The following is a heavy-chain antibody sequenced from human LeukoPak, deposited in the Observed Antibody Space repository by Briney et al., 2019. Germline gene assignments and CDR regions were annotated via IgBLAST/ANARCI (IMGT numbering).Heavy chain of an antibody. CDR2: IWYDGSNK. J-gene: IGHJ4*02. Sequence: PGGSLRLSCAASGFTFSSYGMHLVRQAPGKGLEWVAVIWYDGSNKYYADSVKGRFTISRDNSKNTLYLQMNSLRAEDTAVYYCARTLYGSGSYSFDYWGQGTLVTVSS. CDR1: GFTFSSYG. V-gene: IGHV3-33*01. CDR3: ARTLYGSGSYSFDY. D-gene: IGHD3-10*01.